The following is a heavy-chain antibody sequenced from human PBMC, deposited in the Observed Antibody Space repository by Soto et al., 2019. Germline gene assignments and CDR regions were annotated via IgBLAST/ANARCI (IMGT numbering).Heavy chain of an antibody. CDR1: GYTFTSYD. CDR2: MNPNSGNT. Sequence: GASVKVSCKASGYTFTSYDINWVRQATGQGFEYLGWMNPNSGNTGYVKRFQGWVTMTRDTSISTAYMELSRLRSDDTAVYYCARDSSGVNDFWSGYFNPYYYYGMDVWGQGTTVTVSS. V-gene: IGHV1-8*01. CDR3: ARDSSGVNDFWSGYFNPYYYYGMDV. D-gene: IGHD3-3*01. J-gene: IGHJ6*02.